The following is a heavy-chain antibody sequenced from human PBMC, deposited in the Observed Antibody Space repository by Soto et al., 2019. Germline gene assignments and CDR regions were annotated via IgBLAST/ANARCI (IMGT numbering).Heavy chain of an antibody. V-gene: IGHV4-59*01. D-gene: IGHD3-16*01. J-gene: IGHJ4*02. CDR2: IYRTGSA. CDR1: GGSISSTSY. CDR3: ARAGAAMTGLGVDS. Sequence: QVQLQESGPGLVKPSETLSLTCTVSGGSISSTSYWSWIRQPPGMGLEWIGYIYRTGSAVYNPSLKSRVTLSVDTSKNQFSLTLTSVTAADTAVYYCARAGAAMTGLGVDSWGQGTLVTVSS.